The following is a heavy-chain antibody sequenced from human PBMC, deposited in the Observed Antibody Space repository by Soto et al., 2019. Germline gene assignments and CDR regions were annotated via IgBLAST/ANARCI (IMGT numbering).Heavy chain of an antibody. Sequence: PGGSLRLSFAASGFTFSSYAMSWVRQAPGKGLEWVSAISGSGGSTYYADSVKGRFTISRDNSKNTLYLQMNSLRAEDTAVYYCAKDLRVMTTVTTDPNYGMDVWGQGTTVTVSS. V-gene: IGHV3-23*01. CDR2: ISGSGGST. J-gene: IGHJ6*02. CDR3: AKDLRVMTTVTTDPNYGMDV. CDR1: GFTFSSYA. D-gene: IGHD4-17*01.